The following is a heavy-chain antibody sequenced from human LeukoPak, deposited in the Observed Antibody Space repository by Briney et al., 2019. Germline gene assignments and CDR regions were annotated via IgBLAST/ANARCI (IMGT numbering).Heavy chain of an antibody. CDR1: GYSFTSYW. CDR2: IYPGDSDT. CDR3: ARSVRTLAAEPDEFDY. J-gene: IGHJ4*02. D-gene: IGHD6-13*01. V-gene: IGHV5-51*01. Sequence: GESLKISCKGSGYSFTSYWIGWVRQMPGKGLEWMGIIYPGDSDTRYSPSFQGQVTISADKSISTAYLQWSSLKASDTAMYYCARSVRTLAAEPDEFDYWGQGTLVTVSS.